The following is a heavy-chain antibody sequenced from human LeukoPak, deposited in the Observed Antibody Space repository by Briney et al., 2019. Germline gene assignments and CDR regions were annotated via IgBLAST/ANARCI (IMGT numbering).Heavy chain of an antibody. J-gene: IGHJ4*02. Sequence: GGSLRLSCAASGFTFSSYWMSWVGQAPGKGLEGVADIKQDGSEKYYVDSVKGRFTISRDNAKNSLYVQMNSLRAEDTAVYYCARIYSSSSGYFDYWGQGTLVTVSS. CDR3: ARIYSSSSGYFDY. V-gene: IGHV3-7*01. CDR1: GFTFSSYW. CDR2: IKQDGSEK. D-gene: IGHD6-6*01.